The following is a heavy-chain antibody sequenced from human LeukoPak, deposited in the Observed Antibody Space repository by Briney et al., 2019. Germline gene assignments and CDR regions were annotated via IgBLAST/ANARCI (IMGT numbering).Heavy chain of an antibody. D-gene: IGHD6-19*01. CDR2: ISSSSSTI. J-gene: IGHJ4*02. V-gene: IGHV3-48*01. CDR3: AKVKGIAVAPFFDY. CDR1: GFTFSSYS. Sequence: PGGSLRLSCAASGFTFSSYSMNWVRQAPGKGLEWVSYISSSSSTIYYADSVKGRFTISRDNSKNTLYLQMNSLRAEDTAVYYCAKVKGIAVAPFFDYWGQGTLVTVSS.